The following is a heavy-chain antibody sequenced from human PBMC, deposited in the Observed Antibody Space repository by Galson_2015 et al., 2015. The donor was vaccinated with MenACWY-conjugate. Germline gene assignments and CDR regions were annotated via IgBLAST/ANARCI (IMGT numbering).Heavy chain of an antibody. V-gene: IGHV3-64D*06. Sequence: SLRLSCAASGFTLSSYAMHWVRQAPGRGLEYVSAISSNGGTTYYTDSVKGTFTISRDTSKNTLYLQMSSLRAEDTAVYYCVKTKLVLFDYWGQGTLVTVSS. CDR3: VKTKLVLFDY. J-gene: IGHJ4*02. D-gene: IGHD6-6*01. CDR1: GFTLSSYA. CDR2: ISSNGGTT.